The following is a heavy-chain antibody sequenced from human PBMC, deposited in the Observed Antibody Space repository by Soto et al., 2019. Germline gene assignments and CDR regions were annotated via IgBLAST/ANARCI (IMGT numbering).Heavy chain of an antibody. CDR2: IYYSGST. V-gene: IGHV4-59*01. J-gene: IGHJ4*02. CDR3: ARSTAGYAPFDY. Sequence: PSETLSLTCTVSGGSISSYYWSWIRQPPGKGLEWIGYIYYSGSTNYNPSLKSRVTISVDTSKNQFSLKLSSVTAADTAVYYCARSTAGYAPFDYWGQGTLVTVSS. CDR1: GGSISSYY. D-gene: IGHD2-2*01.